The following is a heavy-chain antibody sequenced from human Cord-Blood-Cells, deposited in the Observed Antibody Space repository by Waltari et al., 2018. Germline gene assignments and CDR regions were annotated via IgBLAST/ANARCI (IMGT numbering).Heavy chain of an antibody. CDR3: ARGRSGTIWFGESYGMDV. CDR1: GGSFSGYY. Sequence: QVQLQQWGAGLLKPSETLSLTCAAYGGSFSGYYWSWIRQPPGKGLEWIGEINHSGSTNYNPSLKSRVTISVDTSKNQFSLKLSSVTAADTAVYYCARGRSGTIWFGESYGMDVWGQGTTVTVSS. D-gene: IGHD3-10*01. V-gene: IGHV4-34*01. J-gene: IGHJ6*02. CDR2: INHSGST.